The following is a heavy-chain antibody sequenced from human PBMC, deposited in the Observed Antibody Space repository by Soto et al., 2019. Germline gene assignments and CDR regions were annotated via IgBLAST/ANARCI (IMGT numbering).Heavy chain of an antibody. V-gene: IGHV4-34*01. CDR3: ARERGLYYDIFRWFDP. CDR1: GGSFSGYY. CDR2: INHSGST. J-gene: IGHJ5*02. Sequence: QVQLQQWGAGLLKPSETLSLTCAVYGGSFSGYYWSWIRQPPGKGLEWIGEINHSGSTNYNPSLKRRVTISVDTSKNHFSLKLSSVTAADTAVYYCARERGLYYDIFRWFDPCGQGTLVTVSS. D-gene: IGHD3-9*01.